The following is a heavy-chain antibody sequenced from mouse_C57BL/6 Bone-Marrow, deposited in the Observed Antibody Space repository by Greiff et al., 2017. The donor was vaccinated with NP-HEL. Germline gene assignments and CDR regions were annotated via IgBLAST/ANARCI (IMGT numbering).Heavy chain of an antibody. Sequence: VQLQQPGAELVMPGASVKLSCKASGYTFTSYWMHWVKQRPGQGLEWIGEIDPSDSYTNYNQKFKGKSTLTVDKSSSTAYMQRSSLTSEDSAVYYCAREGIYYPFAYWGQGTLVTVSA. V-gene: IGHV1-69*01. CDR3: AREGIYYPFAY. CDR2: IDPSDSYT. CDR1: GYTFTSYW. J-gene: IGHJ3*01. D-gene: IGHD2-1*01.